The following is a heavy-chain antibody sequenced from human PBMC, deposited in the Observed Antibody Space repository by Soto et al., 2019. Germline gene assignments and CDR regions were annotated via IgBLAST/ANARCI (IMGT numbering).Heavy chain of an antibody. CDR1: GDSISTFY. CDR2: VYYTGST. D-gene: IGHD3-22*01. CDR3: ARGRTVRNYADDSSDYFYFFDY. V-gene: IGHV4-59*01. Sequence: SETLSLTCTVSGDSISTFYWGWMRQSPGKELEWIGYVYYTGSTNYNPSLKSRVTISVDRSKNQFSLKLTSASAADTAVYYCARGRTVRNYADDSSDYFYFFDYWGQGTQVTVSS. J-gene: IGHJ4*02.